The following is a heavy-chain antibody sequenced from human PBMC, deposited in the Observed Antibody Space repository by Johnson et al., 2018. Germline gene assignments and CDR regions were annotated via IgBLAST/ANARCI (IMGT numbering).Heavy chain of an antibody. D-gene: IGHD5-18*01. CDR3: AGDAMDKARERDAFEI. CDR1: GFPFSSYW. CDR2: IKQDGSEK. V-gene: IGHV3-7*01. Sequence: VQLVESGGGLVQPGGSLRLSCAASGFPFSSYWMSWVRQAPGKGLEWVANIKQDGSEKYYVDSVKGRFTISSDNAKNSLYLQMNSLRAVDTAVYYCAGDAMDKARERDAFEIWGQGKMVTVSS. J-gene: IGHJ3*02.